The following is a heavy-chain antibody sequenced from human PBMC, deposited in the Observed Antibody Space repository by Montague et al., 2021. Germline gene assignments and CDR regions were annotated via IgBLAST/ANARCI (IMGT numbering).Heavy chain of an antibody. CDR2: IRDDGGAT. CDR1: GFTFSTSW. Sequence: XLRLSCAASGFTFSTSWMSWVRQAPGKGLEWVAHIRDDGGATYHVDSVKGRFTISRDNAKNSLYLQMSSLRAEDTAVYYCARYTYYYCDYWGQGTLVTVSS. J-gene: IGHJ4*02. D-gene: IGHD1-26*01. CDR3: ARYTYYYCDY. V-gene: IGHV3-7*05.